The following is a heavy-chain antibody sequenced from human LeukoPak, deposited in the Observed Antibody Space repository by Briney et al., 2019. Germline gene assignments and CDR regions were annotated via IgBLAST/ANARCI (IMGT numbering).Heavy chain of an antibody. Sequence: SETLSLTCAVYGGSFSGYYWSWIRQPPGKGLEWIGEINHSGSANYNPSLKSRVTISVDTSKNQFSLKLSSVTAADTAVYYCARATDYGDLDYWGQGTLVTVSS. D-gene: IGHD4-17*01. J-gene: IGHJ4*02. CDR3: ARATDYGDLDY. CDR2: INHSGSA. V-gene: IGHV4-34*01. CDR1: GGSFSGYY.